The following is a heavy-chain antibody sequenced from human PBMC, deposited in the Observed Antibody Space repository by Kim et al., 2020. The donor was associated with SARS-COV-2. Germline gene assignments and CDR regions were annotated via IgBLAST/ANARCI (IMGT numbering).Heavy chain of an antibody. CDR1: GFTFTSSA. CDR2: IVVGSGNT. CDR3: AADPGPYDFWSGYAPNYYYYGMDV. V-gene: IGHV1-58*02. Sequence: SVKVSCKASGFTFTSSAMQWVRQARGQRLEWIGWIVVGSGNTNYAQKFQERVTITRDMSTSTAYMELSSLRSEDTAVYYCAADPGPYDFWSGYAPNYYYYGMDVLGQGTTVTVSS. J-gene: IGHJ6*02. D-gene: IGHD3-3*01.